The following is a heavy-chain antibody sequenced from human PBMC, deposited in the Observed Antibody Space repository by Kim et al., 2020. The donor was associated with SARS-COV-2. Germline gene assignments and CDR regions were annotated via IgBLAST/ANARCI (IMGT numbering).Heavy chain of an antibody. CDR2: INAGNGNT. D-gene: IGHD2-2*01. Sequence: ASVKVSCKASGYTFTSYAMHWVRQAPGQRLEWMGWINAGNGNTKYSQKFQGRVTITRDTSASTAYMELSSLRSEDTAVYYCARGMAPGIVVVPAAIYWGQGTLVTVSS. V-gene: IGHV1-3*01. CDR3: ARGMAPGIVVVPAAIY. J-gene: IGHJ4*02. CDR1: GYTFTSYA.